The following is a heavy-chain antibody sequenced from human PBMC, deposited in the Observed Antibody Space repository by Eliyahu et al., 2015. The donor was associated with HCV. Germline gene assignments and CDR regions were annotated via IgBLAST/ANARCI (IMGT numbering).Heavy chain of an antibody. J-gene: IGHJ4*02. Sequence: EVQLLESGGGLVQPGGSLTLSCAASGFAFSSYAINWVRQAPGKGLGWVSAISXSXGTTYXTDSMKGRITISRDNSKXTXYLXMSXLRAEDTATYYCAKVGEPYSXYDYWGQGTLVTVSS. CDR3: AKVGEPYSXYDY. D-gene: IGHD4-11*01. CDR1: GFAFSSYA. V-gene: IGHV3-23*01. CDR2: ISXSXGTT.